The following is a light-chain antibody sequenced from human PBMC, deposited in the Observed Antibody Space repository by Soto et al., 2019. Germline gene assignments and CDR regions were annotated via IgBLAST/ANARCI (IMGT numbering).Light chain of an antibody. CDR3: QLYGSSPKT. J-gene: IGKJ1*01. CDR1: QSVGSNY. Sequence: EIVLTQSPGTLSLSPGERATLSCRASQSVGSNYLAWYQQKPGQAPRLLIYGASSRATGIPDRFSGSGSGTDFTLTITRLEPEDFAVYYCQLYGSSPKTFGQGTKVEV. V-gene: IGKV3-20*01. CDR2: GAS.